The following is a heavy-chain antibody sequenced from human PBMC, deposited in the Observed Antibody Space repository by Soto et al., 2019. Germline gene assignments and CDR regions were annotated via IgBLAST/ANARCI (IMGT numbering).Heavy chain of an antibody. CDR3: ARAGYSSGWYYFDY. V-gene: IGHV1-3*01. D-gene: IGHD6-19*01. CDR2: VNAGNGNT. CDR1: GYTFTSYA. Sequence: GASVKVSCKASGYTFTSYAMHWVRQAPGQRLEWVGWVNAGNGNTKYSQKFQGRVTMTRDTSTSTVYMELSSLRSEDTAVYYCARAGYSSGWYYFDYWGQGTLVTVSS. J-gene: IGHJ4*02.